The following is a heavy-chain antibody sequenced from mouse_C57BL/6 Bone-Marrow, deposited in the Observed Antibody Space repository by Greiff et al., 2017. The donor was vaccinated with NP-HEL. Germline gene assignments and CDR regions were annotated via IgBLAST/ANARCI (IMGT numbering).Heavy chain of an antibody. CDR3: ARFGTTDY. D-gene: IGHD1-1*01. Sequence: QVHVKQSGAELVKPGASVKLSCKASGYTFTSYWMHWVKQRPGQGLEWIGMIHPNSGSTNYNEKFKSKATLTVDKSSSTAYMQLSSLTSEDSAVYYCARFGTTDYWGQGTTLTVSS. V-gene: IGHV1-64*01. CDR2: IHPNSGST. J-gene: IGHJ2*01. CDR1: GYTFTSYW.